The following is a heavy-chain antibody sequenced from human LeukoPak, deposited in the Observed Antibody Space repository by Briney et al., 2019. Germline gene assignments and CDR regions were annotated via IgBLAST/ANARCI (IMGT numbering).Heavy chain of an antibody. D-gene: IGHD3-9*01. CDR3: AKDRPDNYDILTGYFRTDYYGMDV. CDR2: ISYDGSNK. J-gene: IGHJ6*02. Sequence: GGSLRLSCAASGFTFSSYGMHWVRQAPGKGLEWVAVISYDGSNKYYADSVKGRFTISRDNSKNTLYLQMNSLRAEDTAVYYCAKDRPDNYDILTGYFRTDYYGMDVWGQGTTVTVSS. V-gene: IGHV3-30*18. CDR1: GFTFSSYG.